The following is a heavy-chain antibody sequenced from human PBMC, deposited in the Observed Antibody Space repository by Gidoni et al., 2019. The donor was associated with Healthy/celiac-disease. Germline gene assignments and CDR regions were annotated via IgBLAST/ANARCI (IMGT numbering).Heavy chain of an antibody. V-gene: IGHV4-59*01. CDR3: ARSDPMGQWLSMFDY. D-gene: IGHD6-19*01. CDR1: GGSISSYH. Sequence: QVQLQESGPGLVKPSETLSLTCTVPGGSISSYHWSWIRQPPGKGLEWIGYIYYSGSTNYNPSLKSRVTISVDTSNNQFSLMLSSVTAADSAVYYCARSDPMGQWLSMFDYWGQGTLVTVSS. J-gene: IGHJ4*02. CDR2: IYYSGST.